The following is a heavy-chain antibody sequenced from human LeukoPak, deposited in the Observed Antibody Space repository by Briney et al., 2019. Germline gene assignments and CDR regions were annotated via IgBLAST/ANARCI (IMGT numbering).Heavy chain of an antibody. D-gene: IGHD3-22*01. CDR1: GYTFTSYG. V-gene: IGHV1-18*01. Sequence: GASVKVSCKASGYTFTSYGISWVRQAPGQGLEWMGWISAYNGNTNYAQKLQGRVNMTTDTSTSTAYMELRSLRSDDTAVYYCARPSPDSSGYYLPDYWGQGTLVTVSS. CDR3: ARPSPDSSGYYLPDY. CDR2: ISAYNGNT. J-gene: IGHJ4*02.